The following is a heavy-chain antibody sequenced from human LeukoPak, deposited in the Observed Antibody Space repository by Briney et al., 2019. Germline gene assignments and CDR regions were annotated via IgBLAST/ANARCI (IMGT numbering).Heavy chain of an antibody. V-gene: IGHV4-59*01. Sequence: SETLSLTCTVSGGSISSYYWSWIRQPPGKGLEWIGYIYYSGSTNYNPSLKSRVTISVDTSKNQFSLKLSSVTAADTAVYYCARLNFWSGYGYYYYYGMGVWGQGTTVTVSS. J-gene: IGHJ6*02. D-gene: IGHD3-3*01. CDR1: GGSISSYY. CDR2: IYYSGST. CDR3: ARLNFWSGYGYYYYYGMGV.